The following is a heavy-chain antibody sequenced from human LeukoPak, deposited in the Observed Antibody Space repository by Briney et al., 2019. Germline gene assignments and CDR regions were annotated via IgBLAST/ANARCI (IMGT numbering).Heavy chain of an antibody. V-gene: IGHV3-23*01. D-gene: IGHD1-7*01. CDR1: GFTFSTYG. J-gene: IGHJ4*02. CDR3: AKRGLSGTKEFDY. Sequence: PGGTLRLSCAASGFTFSTYGMSWVRQAPGKGLEGVSAILGSGANTYYADSVKGRFTISRDNSKNTLYLHMNSLRAEDTAVYYCAKRGLSGTKEFDYWGQGTLVTVSS. CDR2: ILGSGANT.